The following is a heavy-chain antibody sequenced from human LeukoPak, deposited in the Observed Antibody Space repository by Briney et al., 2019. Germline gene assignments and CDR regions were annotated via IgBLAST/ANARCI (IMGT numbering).Heavy chain of an antibody. D-gene: IGHD2-15*01. CDR2: MNQDGGEK. Sequence: GGSLRLSCAASGFTFSSYCMSWVRQAPGQELEWVANMNQDGGEKYYVDSVKGRFTISRDNAKNSLDLQMNSLRAEDTAVYYCARDLGYCSGGSCYSYYFDSWGQGTLVTVSS. CDR3: ARDLGYCSGGSCYSYYFDS. V-gene: IGHV3-7*04. CDR1: GFTFSSYC. J-gene: IGHJ4*02.